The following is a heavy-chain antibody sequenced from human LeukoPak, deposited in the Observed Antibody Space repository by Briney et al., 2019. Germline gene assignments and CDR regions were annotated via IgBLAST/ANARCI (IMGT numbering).Heavy chain of an antibody. V-gene: IGHV1-3*01. J-gene: IGHJ4*02. Sequence: ASVKVSCKASGYTFTSIPMYWVRQAPGQRLEWMGWINVGNDNTKYSQNLQDRVTITRDTSASTAYMELSSLRSEDTAVYYCARDPDYWGQGTLVTVSS. CDR1: GYTFTSIP. CDR2: INVGNDNT. CDR3: ARDPDY.